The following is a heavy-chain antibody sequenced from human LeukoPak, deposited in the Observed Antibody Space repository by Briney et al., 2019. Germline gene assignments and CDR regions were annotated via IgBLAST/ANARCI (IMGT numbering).Heavy chain of an antibody. Sequence: ASVKVSCKASGYTFTSYGISWVRQAPGQGLEWMGWISPYNGNTNCAQKLQGRVTMTTDTSTSTAYMELRSLRSDDTAVYYCARAGGRRYFDWLLFVPFDYWGQGTLVTVSS. CDR3: ARAGGRRYFDWLLFVPFDY. D-gene: IGHD3-9*01. CDR1: GYTFTSYG. CDR2: ISPYNGNT. V-gene: IGHV1-18*01. J-gene: IGHJ4*02.